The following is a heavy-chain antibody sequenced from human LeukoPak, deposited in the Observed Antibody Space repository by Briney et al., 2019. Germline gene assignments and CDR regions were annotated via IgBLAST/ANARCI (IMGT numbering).Heavy chain of an antibody. CDR3: ARVVSCSGGSCYYYYYYYYMDV. D-gene: IGHD2-15*01. CDR1: GYTFTSYG. J-gene: IGHJ6*03. V-gene: IGHV1-18*01. CDR2: ISAYNGNT. Sequence: ASVKVSFKASGYTFTSYGISWVRQAPGQGLEWMGWISAYNGNTNYAQKLQGRVTMTTDTSTSTAYMELRSLRSDDTAVYYCARVVSCSGGSCYYYYYYYYMDVWGKGTTVTVSS.